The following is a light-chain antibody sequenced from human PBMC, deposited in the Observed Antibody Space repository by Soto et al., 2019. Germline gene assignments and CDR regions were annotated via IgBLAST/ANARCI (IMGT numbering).Light chain of an antibody. Sequence: QSALTQPPPASGSPGQSVTISCTGTSSDVGGYNYVSWYQQHPGKAPKLMIYEVSKRPSGVPDRFSGSKSGNTASLTVSGLQAEDEADYYCSSYAGSNNPVVFGGGTKLTVL. J-gene: IGLJ2*01. CDR2: EVS. CDR1: SSDVGGYNY. CDR3: SSYAGSNNPVV. V-gene: IGLV2-8*01.